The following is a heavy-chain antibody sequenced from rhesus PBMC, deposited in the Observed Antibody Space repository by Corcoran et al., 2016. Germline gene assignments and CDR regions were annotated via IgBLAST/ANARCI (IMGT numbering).Heavy chain of an antibody. CDR3: ARLVAGSGLDS. CDR1: AGSMSSNY. J-gene: IGHJ6*01. CDR2: IHGGSGST. Sequence: QVLLQESGPGLVKPSETLSRTCTVSAGSMSSNYWSWIRQSPGKGLEWIGYIHGGSGSTGSHPSLKSRVTFSRDTSKNQFSLKLTSVTAADTAVYYCARLVAGSGLDSWGQGVVVTVSS. D-gene: IGHD6-37*01. V-gene: IGHV4-160*01.